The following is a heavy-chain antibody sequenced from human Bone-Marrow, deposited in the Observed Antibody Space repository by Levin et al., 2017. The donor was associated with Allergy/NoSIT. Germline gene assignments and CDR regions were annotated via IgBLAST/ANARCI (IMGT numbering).Heavy chain of an antibody. D-gene: IGHD3-10*01. V-gene: IGHV3-33*01. J-gene: IGHJ6*03. Sequence: GGSLRLSCAASGFTFSSYGMHWVRQAPGKGLEWVAVIWYDGSNKYYADSVKGRFTISRDNSKNTLYLQMNSLRAEDTAVYYCARSNYYGSGAYYYYMDVWGKGTTVTVSS. CDR2: IWYDGSNK. CDR3: ARSNYYGSGAYYYYMDV. CDR1: GFTFSSYG.